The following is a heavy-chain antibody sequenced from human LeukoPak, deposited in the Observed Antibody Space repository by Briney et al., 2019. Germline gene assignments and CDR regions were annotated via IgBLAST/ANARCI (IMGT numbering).Heavy chain of an antibody. Sequence: GGSLRLSCAASGFTFSSYWMHWVRQAPGKGLVWVSRINSDGSSTNYADSVKGRFTISRDNAKNTLYLQMNSLRAEDTAVYYCTRGARYYYQSYYYYYMDVWGKGTTVTVSS. CDR3: TRGARYYYQSYYYYYMDV. D-gene: IGHD3-10*01. V-gene: IGHV3-74*01. J-gene: IGHJ6*03. CDR1: GFTFSSYW. CDR2: INSDGSST.